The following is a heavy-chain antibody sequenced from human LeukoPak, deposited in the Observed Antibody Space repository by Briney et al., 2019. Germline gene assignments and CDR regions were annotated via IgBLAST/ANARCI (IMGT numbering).Heavy chain of an antibody. D-gene: IGHD6-13*01. J-gene: IGHJ4*02. V-gene: IGHV4-34*01. CDR1: GGSFSGYY. CDR2: INHSGST. Sequence: NPSETLSLTCAVYGGSFSGYYWSWIRQPPGKGLEWIGEINHSGSTNYNPSLKSRVTISVDTSKNQFSLKLSSVTAADTAVYYCARDSGYSSSWAFDYWGQGALVTVSS. CDR3: ARDSGYSSSWAFDY.